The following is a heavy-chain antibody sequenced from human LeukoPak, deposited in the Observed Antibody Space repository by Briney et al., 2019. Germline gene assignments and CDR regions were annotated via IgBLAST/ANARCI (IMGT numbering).Heavy chain of an antibody. CDR1: GFTFGDYA. CDR2: IRSKAFDGTT. J-gene: IGHJ5*02. D-gene: IGHD3-22*01. CDR3: TAFYYYDSSGYLNWFDP. V-gene: IGHV3-49*03. Sequence: GGSLRLSCTASGFTFGDYAMSWFRQAPGKGLEWVGFIRSKAFDGTTEYAASVKGRFTISRDDSKSIAYLQMNSLKTEDTAVYYCTAFYYYDSSGYLNWFDPWGQGTLVTVSS.